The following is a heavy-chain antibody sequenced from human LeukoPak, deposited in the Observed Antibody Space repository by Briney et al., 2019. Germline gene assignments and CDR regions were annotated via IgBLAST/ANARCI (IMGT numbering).Heavy chain of an antibody. Sequence: ASVKFSCKASGYTFTSYDINWVRQATGQGLEWMGWMNPNGGNTGYAQKFQGRVTMTRNTSISTAYMELSSLRSEDTAVYYCARGYGSGSYQDYWGQGTLVTVSS. J-gene: IGHJ4*02. CDR2: MNPNGGNT. D-gene: IGHD3-10*01. CDR1: GYTFTSYD. CDR3: ARGYGSGSYQDY. V-gene: IGHV1-8*01.